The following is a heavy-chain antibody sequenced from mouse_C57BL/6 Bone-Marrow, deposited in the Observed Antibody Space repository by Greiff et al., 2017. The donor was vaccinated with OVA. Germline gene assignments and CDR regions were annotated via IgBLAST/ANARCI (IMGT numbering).Heavy chain of an antibody. D-gene: IGHD1-1*01. V-gene: IGHV1-5*01. CDR2: IYPGNSDT. CDR1: GYTFTSYW. CDR3: TRLYGSSFNYFDD. J-gene: IGHJ2*01. Sequence: EVQLQQSGTVLARPGASVKMSCKTSGYTFTSYWMHWVKQRPGQGLEWIGAIYPGNSDTSYNQKFKGKAKLTAVTSASTAYMELSSLTNEDSAVYYCTRLYGSSFNYFDDWGQGTTLTVSS.